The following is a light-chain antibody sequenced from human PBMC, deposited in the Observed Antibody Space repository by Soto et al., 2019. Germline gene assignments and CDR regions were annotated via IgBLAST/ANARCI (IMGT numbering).Light chain of an antibody. J-gene: IGKJ1*01. CDR1: QSISSW. CDR2: KAS. Sequence: DIQMTQSPSTLSASVGDRVTITCRASQSISSWLAWYQQKPGKAPKLLIYKASSLESGVTSRVSGSGSGTEFTITISGLQPDDFASYYWQHYNSYWTFGRGTKVEIK. CDR3: QHYNSYWT. V-gene: IGKV1-5*03.